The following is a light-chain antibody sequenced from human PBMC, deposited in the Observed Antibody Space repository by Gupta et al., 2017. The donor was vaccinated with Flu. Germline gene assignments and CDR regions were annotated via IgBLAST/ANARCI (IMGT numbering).Light chain of an antibody. CDR2: STD. CDR1: TGAVTIDYY. Sequence: QTVVTQEPSVTVSPAGTVTVTCASSTGAVTIDYYPIWFQQKPGQAPRSLIYSTDNRHSWTPARCSGSLLGGKGARTLSGVQPEDEAEYYCLLYYGGAQLVFGGGTKLTVL. CDR3: LLYYGGAQLV. J-gene: IGLJ2*01. V-gene: IGLV7-43*01.